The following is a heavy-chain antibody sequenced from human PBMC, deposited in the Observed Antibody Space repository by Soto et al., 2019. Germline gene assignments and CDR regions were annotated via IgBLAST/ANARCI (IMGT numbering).Heavy chain of an antibody. D-gene: IGHD3-22*01. CDR1: GFTFSSYA. CDR3: ANLDYYDSSGYYSPDPPQFDY. CDR2: ISGSGGST. V-gene: IGHV3-23*01. Sequence: GGSLRLSCAASGFTFSSYAMSWVRQAPGKGLEWVSAISGSGGSTYYADSVKGRFTISRDNSKNTLYLRMNSLRAEDTAVYYCANLDYYDSSGYYSPDPPQFDYWGQGTLVTVSS. J-gene: IGHJ4*02.